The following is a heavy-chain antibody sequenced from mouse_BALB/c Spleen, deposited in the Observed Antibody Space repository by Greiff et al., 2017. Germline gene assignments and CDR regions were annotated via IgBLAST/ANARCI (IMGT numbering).Heavy chain of an antibody. V-gene: IGHV14-3*02. CDR3: HYYGYDYAMDY. CDR1: GFNIKDTY. Sequence: VQLQQSGAELVKPGASVKLSCTASGFNIKDTYMHWVKQRPEQGLEWIGRIDPANGNTKYDPKFQGKATITADTSSNTAYLQLSSLTSEDTAVYYCHYYGYDYAMDYWGQGTSVTVSS. D-gene: IGHD1-2*01. CDR2: IDPANGNT. J-gene: IGHJ4*01.